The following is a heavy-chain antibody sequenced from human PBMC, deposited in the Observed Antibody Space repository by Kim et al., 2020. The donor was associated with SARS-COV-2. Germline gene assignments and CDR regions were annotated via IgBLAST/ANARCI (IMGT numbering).Heavy chain of an antibody. D-gene: IGHD3-22*01. J-gene: IGHJ4*02. V-gene: IGHV4-34*01. CDR1: GGSFSAYY. CDR3: ARGYYYDTSENWTTFDY. Sequence: SETLSLTCAVYGGSFSAYYWSWVRQTPGKGLEWIGEIKHTGSTNYNPSLKSRVTISVDSSKNQFSLKLRSVTAADTAVYYCARGYYYDTSENWTTFDYWGQGILVTVSS. CDR2: IKHTGST.